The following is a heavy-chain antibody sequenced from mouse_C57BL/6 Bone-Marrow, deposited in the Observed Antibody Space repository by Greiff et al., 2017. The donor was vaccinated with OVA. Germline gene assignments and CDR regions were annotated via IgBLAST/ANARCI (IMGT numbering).Heavy chain of an antibody. V-gene: IGHV5-4*01. CDR3: ARLTTVVAIYAMDY. CDR1: GFTFSSYA. Sequence: EVHLVESGGGLVKPGGSLKLSCAASGFTFSSYAMSWVRQTPEKRLEWVATISDGGSYTYYPDNVKGRFTIYRDNAKNNLYLQMSHLKSEDTAMYYCARLTTVVAIYAMDYWGQGTSVTVSS. CDR2: ISDGGSYT. D-gene: IGHD1-1*01. J-gene: IGHJ4*01.